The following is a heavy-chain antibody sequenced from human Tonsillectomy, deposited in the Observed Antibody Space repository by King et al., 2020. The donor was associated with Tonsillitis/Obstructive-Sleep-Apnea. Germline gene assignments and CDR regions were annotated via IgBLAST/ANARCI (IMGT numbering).Heavy chain of an antibody. D-gene: IGHD3-22*01. CDR3: ARVLLGYYDTSGYYWYFDL. Sequence: QLQESGPGLVKPSETLSLTCTVSAGSISSYYWSWIRQPPGKGLEWIGYIYYSGSTSYNPSLKSRVTISVDTSKNQFYLKLSSVTAADTAVYYCARVLLGYYDTSGYYWYFDLWGRGALVTVSS. CDR2: IYYSGST. V-gene: IGHV4-59*01. CDR1: AGSISSYY. J-gene: IGHJ2*01.